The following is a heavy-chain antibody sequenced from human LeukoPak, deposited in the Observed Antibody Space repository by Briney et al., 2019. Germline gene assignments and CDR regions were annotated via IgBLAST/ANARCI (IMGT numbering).Heavy chain of an antibody. CDR3: AKGSDYYDSSGYHDY. D-gene: IGHD3-22*01. CDR1: GFTFSSYA. CDR2: ISGSGGST. V-gene: IGHV3-23*01. J-gene: IGHJ4*02. Sequence: GGSLRLSCAASGFTFSSYAMSWVRQAPGKGLEWVSAISGSGGSTYYAGSVKGRFTISRDNSKNTVYLQMNSLRAEDTAVYYCAKGSDYYDSSGYHDYWGQGTLVTVSS.